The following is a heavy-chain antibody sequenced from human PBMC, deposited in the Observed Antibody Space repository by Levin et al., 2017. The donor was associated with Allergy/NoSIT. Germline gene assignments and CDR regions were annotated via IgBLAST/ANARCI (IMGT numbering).Heavy chain of an antibody. CDR1: GGSITSTNYY. CDR2: IYYSGST. V-gene: IGHV4-39*01. CDR3: ARHGGVGAPGPTIDV. Sequence: SQTLSLTCSVSGGSITSTNYYWTWVRQPPGMGLEWIGNIYYSGSTTCSPSLKSRVAMSVDTSNNQFSLRLTSVTAADTAVYYCARHGGVGAPGPTIDVWGQGTTVTVSS. D-gene: IGHD1-26*01. J-gene: IGHJ6*02.